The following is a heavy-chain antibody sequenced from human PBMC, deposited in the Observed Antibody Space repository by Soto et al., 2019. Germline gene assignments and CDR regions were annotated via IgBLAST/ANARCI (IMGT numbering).Heavy chain of an antibody. CDR2: IYYSGST. V-gene: IGHV4-31*03. Sequence: SETLSLTCTVSGGSISSGGYYWSWIRQHPGKGLEWIGYIYYSGSTYYNPSLKSRVTISVDTSKNQFSLKLSSVTAADTAVYYCAREDGRAAPGAFDIWGQGTMVTVSS. CDR3: AREDGRAAPGAFDI. CDR1: GGSISSGGYY. D-gene: IGHD6-13*01. J-gene: IGHJ3*02.